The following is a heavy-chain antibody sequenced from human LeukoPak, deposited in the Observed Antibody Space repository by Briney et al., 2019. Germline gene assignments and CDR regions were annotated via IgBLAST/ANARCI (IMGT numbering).Heavy chain of an antibody. Sequence: GESLKISCKGSGYSFTTYWIGWVRQMPGKGLEWTGIIYPGDSHTRYSPSFQGQVTISADKSSTTAFLQWSSLKASDTAMYYCARSSGQQLIRDFDYWGQGTLVTVSS. CDR2: IYPGDSHT. J-gene: IGHJ4*02. CDR3: ARSSGQQLIRDFDY. V-gene: IGHV5-51*01. CDR1: GYSFTTYW. D-gene: IGHD6-13*01.